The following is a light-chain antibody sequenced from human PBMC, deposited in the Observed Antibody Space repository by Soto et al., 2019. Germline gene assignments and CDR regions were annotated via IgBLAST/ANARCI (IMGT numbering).Light chain of an antibody. J-gene: IGLJ3*02. CDR3: NSFTTGSTWV. CDR2: EVS. V-gene: IGLV2-14*01. CDR1: SSDVGVYNY. Sequence: QSALTQPASVSGSPGQSITIPCTGTSSDVGVYNYVSWDQQHPGKAPKLLIYEVSNRTSGVSNRFSGSKSANTASLTISGLQADDEADYYCNSFTTGSTWVFGGGTKLTVL.